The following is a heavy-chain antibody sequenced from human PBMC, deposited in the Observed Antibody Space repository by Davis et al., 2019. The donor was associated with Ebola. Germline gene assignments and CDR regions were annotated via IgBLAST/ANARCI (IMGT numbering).Heavy chain of an antibody. V-gene: IGHV3-21*05. J-gene: IGHJ5*02. CDR1: GFTLSSYA. D-gene: IGHD6-6*01. CDR3: ARVGPYSSSSGS. CDR2: ISSSSSYT. Sequence: PGGSLRLSCAASGFTLSSYAMSWVRQAPGKGLEWVSYISSSSSYTNYADSVKGRFTISRDNAKNSLYLQMNSLRAEDTAVYYCARVGPYSSSSGSWGQGTLVTVSS.